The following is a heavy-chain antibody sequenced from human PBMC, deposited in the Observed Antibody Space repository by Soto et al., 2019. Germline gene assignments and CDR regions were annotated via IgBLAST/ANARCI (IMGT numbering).Heavy chain of an antibody. D-gene: IGHD6-6*01. CDR3: ARCGGSSSFSRGYYYYGMDV. CDR1: GYTFTSYD. Sequence: ASVKVSFKASGYTFTSYDSNWVRQATGQGLEWMGWMNPNSGNTGYAQKFQGRVTMTRNTSISTAYMELSSLRSEDTAVYYCARCGGSSSFSRGYYYYGMDVWGQGTTVTVSS. V-gene: IGHV1-8*01. CDR2: MNPNSGNT. J-gene: IGHJ6*02.